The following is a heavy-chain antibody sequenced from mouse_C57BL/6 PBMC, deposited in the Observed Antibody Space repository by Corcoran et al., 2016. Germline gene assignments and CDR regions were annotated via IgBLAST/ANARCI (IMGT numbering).Heavy chain of an antibody. D-gene: IGHD1-1*01. J-gene: IGHJ2*01. CDR1: GYTFTTYG. CDR3: ARRYYGSFYYFDY. Sequence: QIQLVQSGPELKKPGETVKISCKASGYTFTTYGMSWVKQAPGKGLKWMGWINTYSGVPTYADDFKGRFAFSLETSASTAYLQINNLKNEETATYFCARRYYGSFYYFDYWGQGTTLTVSS. CDR2: INTYSGVP. V-gene: IGHV9-3*01.